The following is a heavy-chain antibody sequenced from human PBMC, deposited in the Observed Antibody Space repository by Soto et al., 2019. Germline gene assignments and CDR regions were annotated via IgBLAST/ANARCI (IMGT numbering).Heavy chain of an antibody. CDR2: VSGNGLST. V-gene: IGHV3-23*01. D-gene: IGHD3-10*01. CDR1: GFTFSSYA. Sequence: GGSLRLSCAASGFTFSSYALSWVRQAPGKGLQCVSTVSGNGLSTYYADSVKGRFTISRDNSRNTLYLQMNGLRAEDTAVYYCAKVQGSGSGLYYFYYYGMDVWGQGTTVTVSS. J-gene: IGHJ6*02. CDR3: AKVQGSGSGLYYFYYYGMDV.